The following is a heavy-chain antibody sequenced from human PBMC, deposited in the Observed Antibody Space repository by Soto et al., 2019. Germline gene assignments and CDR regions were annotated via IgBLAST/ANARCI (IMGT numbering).Heavy chain of an antibody. V-gene: IGHV3-23*01. CDR2: ISGSGGST. Sequence: EVQLLESGGGLVQPGGSLRLSCAASGFTLSSYAMSWVRQAPGKGLEWVSGISGSGGSTYYADSVKGRFTISRDNSKNTLYLQMNSLRAEDTAVYYCVKDQGYCSGGSCYSMDYWGQGTLVTVSS. D-gene: IGHD2-15*01. CDR3: VKDQGYCSGGSCYSMDY. J-gene: IGHJ4*02. CDR1: GFTLSSYA.